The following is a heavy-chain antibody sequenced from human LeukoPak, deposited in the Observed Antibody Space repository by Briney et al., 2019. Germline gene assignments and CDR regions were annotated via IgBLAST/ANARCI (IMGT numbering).Heavy chain of an antibody. CDR3: ARERVYYDGSGYKPAEYFQH. D-gene: IGHD3-22*01. J-gene: IGHJ1*01. CDR1: GFTFSSHW. Sequence: GGSLRLSCAASGFTFSSHWMHWVRQAPGKGLVCVSRIKSDGTYSDYGDSVRGRFTISRDNSKNTLYLQMNSLKAKDTAVYYCARERVYYDGSGYKPAEYFQHWGQGTLVTVSS. CDR2: IKSDGTYS. V-gene: IGHV3-74*01.